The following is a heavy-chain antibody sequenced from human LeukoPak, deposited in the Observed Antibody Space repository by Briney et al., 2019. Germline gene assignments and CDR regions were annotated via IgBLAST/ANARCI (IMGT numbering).Heavy chain of an antibody. J-gene: IGHJ4*02. Sequence: PSETLSLTCTVSGYSISSGYYWGWIRQPPGKGLEWIGSIYHSGSTYYNPSLKSRVTISVDTSKNQFSLKLSSVTAADTAVYYCARGTKTSHHYFDYWGQGTLVTVSS. CDR3: ARGTKTSHHYFDY. D-gene: IGHD1-1*01. V-gene: IGHV4-38-2*02. CDR1: GYSISSGYY. CDR2: IYHSGST.